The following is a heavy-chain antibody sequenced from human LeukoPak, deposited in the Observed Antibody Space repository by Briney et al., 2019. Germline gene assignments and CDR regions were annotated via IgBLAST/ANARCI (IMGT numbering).Heavy chain of an antibody. Sequence: GASVKVSCKVSGYTLTQLSIHWVRQAPGKGLEWLGSSDPQQTIYAQNFQGRVTMTEDTSTDTMFPDLSSLTSDDTAVYYCATILYGYGLDFWGKGTTVTVSS. CDR3: ATILYGYGLDF. CDR1: GYTLTQLS. J-gene: IGHJ6*04. V-gene: IGHV1-24*01. CDR2: SDPQQT. D-gene: IGHD2/OR15-2a*01.